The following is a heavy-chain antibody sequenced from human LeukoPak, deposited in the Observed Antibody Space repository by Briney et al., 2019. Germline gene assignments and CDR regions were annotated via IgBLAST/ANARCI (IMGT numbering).Heavy chain of an antibody. V-gene: IGHV3-9*03. J-gene: IGHJ3*02. CDR1: GFTFNRYW. CDR3: AKEKLPYYYDSSGYLLYDAFDI. D-gene: IGHD3-22*01. CDR2: ISWNSGSI. Sequence: PGGSLRLSCTASGFTFNRYWMSWVRQAPGKGLEWVSGISWNSGSIGYADSVKGRFTISRDNAKNSLYLQMNSLRAEDMALYYCAKEKLPYYYDSSGYLLYDAFDIWGQGTMVTVSS.